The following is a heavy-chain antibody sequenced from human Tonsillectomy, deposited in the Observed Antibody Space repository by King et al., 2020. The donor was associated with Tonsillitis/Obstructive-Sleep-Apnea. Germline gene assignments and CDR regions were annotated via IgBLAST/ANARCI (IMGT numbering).Heavy chain of an antibody. V-gene: IGHV4-34*01. CDR1: GGSFSGYY. J-gene: IGHJ5*02. Sequence: VQLQQWGAGLLKPSETLSLTCAVYGGSFSGYYWSWIRKPPGKGLEWIGEINHSGSTNYNPSLKSRVTISVDTSKNQFSLKLSSVTAADTAVYYCETLGYCSSTSCTQNHSGWFDPWGQGTLVTVSS. CDR3: ETLGYCSSTSCTQNHSGWFDP. D-gene: IGHD2-2*01. CDR2: INHSGST.